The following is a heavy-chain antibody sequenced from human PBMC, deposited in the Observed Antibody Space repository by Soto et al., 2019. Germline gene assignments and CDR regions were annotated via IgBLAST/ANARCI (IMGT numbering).Heavy chain of an antibody. J-gene: IGHJ5*02. D-gene: IGHD1-26*01. CDR2: TYYRSKWYN. V-gene: IGHV6-1*01. CDR3: ARARSFIVGATSCFDP. Sequence: SPTLSLTCAISGDSVSSNSAAWNWIRQSPSRGLEWLGRTYYRSKWYNDYAVSVKSRITINPDTSKNQFSLQLNSVTPEDTAVYYCARARSFIVGATSCFDPWGQGTLVTVSS. CDR1: GDSVSSNSAA.